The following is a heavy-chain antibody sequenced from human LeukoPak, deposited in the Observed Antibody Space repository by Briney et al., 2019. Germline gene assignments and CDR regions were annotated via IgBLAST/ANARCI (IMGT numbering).Heavy chain of an antibody. CDR3: ASAGYCSSTSCYSGYYYYYYMDV. V-gene: IGHV3-30*02. CDR1: GFSFSSYG. Sequence: GGSLRLSCAASGFSFSSYGMHWVRQAPGKGLEWVTFIRYDGSDKFYADSVKGRFTTSRDNSRSTLYLQMNSLRAEDTAVYYCASAGYCSSTSCYSGYYYYYYMDVRGKGTTVTVSS. CDR2: IRYDGSDK. J-gene: IGHJ6*03. D-gene: IGHD2-2*01.